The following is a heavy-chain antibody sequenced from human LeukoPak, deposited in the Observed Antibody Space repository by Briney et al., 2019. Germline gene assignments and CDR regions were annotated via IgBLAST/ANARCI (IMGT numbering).Heavy chain of an antibody. Sequence: SETLSLTCTVSSGSISSSNYHWGWIRQPPGKGLEWIGSIYYGGSTYYNPSLKSRVTISVDTSKNQFSLKLTSVTAADTAAYFGGSGAFYYCMDVWGKGTTGTVSS. D-gene: IGHD1-26*01. J-gene: IGHJ6*03. CDR1: SGSISSSNYH. V-gene: IGHV4-39*01. CDR3: GSGAFYYCMDV. CDR2: IYYGGST.